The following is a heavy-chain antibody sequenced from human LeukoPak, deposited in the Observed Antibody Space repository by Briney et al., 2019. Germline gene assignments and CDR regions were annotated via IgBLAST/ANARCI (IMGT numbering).Heavy chain of an antibody. CDR3: ARLRRNSDKSGFYYYYDY. Sequence: GGSLRLSCAASGLTFSSFSFNWVRQGPGKGLEWVSSINTVASYIYYADSVKGRFTISREKAKNSLYLQMNSLRAEDTGVYYCARLRRNSDKSGFYYYYDYWGQGTLVTVSS. CDR2: INTVASYI. D-gene: IGHD3-22*01. J-gene: IGHJ4*02. V-gene: IGHV3-21*06. CDR1: GLTFSSFS.